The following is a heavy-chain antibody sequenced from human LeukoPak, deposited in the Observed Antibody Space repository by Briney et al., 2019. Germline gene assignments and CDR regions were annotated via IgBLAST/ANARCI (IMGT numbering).Heavy chain of an antibody. CDR3: ARVAAVVSPMGWFDP. D-gene: IGHD4-23*01. CDR2: INPNSGGT. J-gene: IGHJ5*02. V-gene: IGHV1-2*02. Sequence: AASVTLSCTASGYTFTVYYMHWVRQAPGQGLEWMGWINPNSGGTKYAQKFQGRVTMTRDTSISTAYMELSRLRSDDTAVYYCARVAAVVSPMGWFDPWGQGTLVTVSS. CDR1: GYTFTVYY.